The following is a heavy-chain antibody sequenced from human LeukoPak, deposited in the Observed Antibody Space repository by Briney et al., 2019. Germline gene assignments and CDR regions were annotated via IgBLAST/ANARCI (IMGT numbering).Heavy chain of an antibody. D-gene: IGHD6-19*01. V-gene: IGHV3-7*05. Sequence: GGSLRLSCAASGFTFNTFWMSWVRQAPGKGPEWVANIKQDGGEKDYVDSVKGRFTISRDNVESSLYLQMNSLRAEDTAVYYCARDNGGTGWVHWGQGTLVTVSS. J-gene: IGHJ4*02. CDR1: GFTFNTFW. CDR3: ARDNGGTGWVH. CDR2: IKQDGGEK.